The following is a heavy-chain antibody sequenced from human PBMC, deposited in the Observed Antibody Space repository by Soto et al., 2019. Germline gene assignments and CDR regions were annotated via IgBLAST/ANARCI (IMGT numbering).Heavy chain of an antibody. V-gene: IGHV1-69*06. J-gene: IGHJ5*02. D-gene: IGHD3-22*01. CDR3: ARDRTDSGYYTNWLDP. CDR1: GGGFSNHA. Sequence: SVKVSCKAAGGGFSNHAITWVRQAPGQGLEWVGRIIPIFGTTNYAQNLQGRVTISADKSTLTSYMELHSLTSDDTALYYCARDRTDSGYYTNWLDPWGQGTQVTVSS. CDR2: IIPIFGTT.